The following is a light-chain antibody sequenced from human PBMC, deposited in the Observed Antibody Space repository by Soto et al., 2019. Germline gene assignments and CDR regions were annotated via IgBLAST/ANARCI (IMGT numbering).Light chain of an antibody. CDR3: LQDYNYPYT. V-gene: IGKV1-6*01. CDR2: AAS. J-gene: IGKJ2*01. CDR1: QGIRND. Sequence: AIQRTQSPSSLSASVGDRVTITCRASQGIRNDLGWYQQKPGKAPKLLIYAASSLQSGVPSRFSGSGSGTDFTLTITSLQPEDFATYYCLQDYNYPYTFGQGTKVDIK.